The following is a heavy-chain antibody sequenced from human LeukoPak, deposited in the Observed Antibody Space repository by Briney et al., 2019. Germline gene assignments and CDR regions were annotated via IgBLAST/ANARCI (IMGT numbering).Heavy chain of an antibody. J-gene: IGHJ5*02. V-gene: IGHV4-59*01. CDR3: ARKDYGDYRLFDP. Sequence: SETLSLTCTVSGGSISSYYWSWIRQPPGKGLEWIGYIYYSGSTNYNPSLKSRVTISVDTSKNQFSLKLSSVTAADTAVYYCARKDYGDYRLFDPWGQGTLVTVSS. CDR2: IYYSGST. CDR1: GGSISSYY. D-gene: IGHD4-17*01.